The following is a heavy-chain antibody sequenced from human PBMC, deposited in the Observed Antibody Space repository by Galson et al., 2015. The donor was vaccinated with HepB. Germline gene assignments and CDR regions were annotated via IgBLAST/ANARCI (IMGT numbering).Heavy chain of an antibody. CDR2: ISYDGINK. CDR3: ASLETRGMTTMPFDY. CDR1: GFTFSNYA. Sequence: SLRLSCAASGFTFSNYAFHWVRQAPGKGLEWVALISYDGINKCYADSLKGRFTISRDKSKNTLFLQMNNMRGEDTALYYCASLETRGMTTMPFDYWGQGTLVTVSS. D-gene: IGHD5-24*01. V-gene: IGHV3-30-3*02. J-gene: IGHJ4*02.